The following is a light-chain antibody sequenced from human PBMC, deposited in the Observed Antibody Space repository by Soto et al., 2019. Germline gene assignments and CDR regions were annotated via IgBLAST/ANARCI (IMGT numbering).Light chain of an antibody. CDR3: SSYTSSSTHV. V-gene: IGLV2-14*03. Sequence: QSALTQPASVSGSPGQSITISCTGTSSDIGGFTFVSWYQQHPGKVPKLMIFDVNRRPSGVSDRFSGSKSGNTASLTISGLQAEDEGDYYCSSYTSSSTHVFGSGIKLTVL. CDR2: DVN. CDR1: SSDIGGFTF. J-gene: IGLJ1*01.